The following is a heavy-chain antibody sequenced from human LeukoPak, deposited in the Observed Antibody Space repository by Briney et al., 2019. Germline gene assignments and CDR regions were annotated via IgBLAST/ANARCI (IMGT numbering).Heavy chain of an antibody. J-gene: IGHJ5*02. Sequence: PGGSLRLSCAASGFTFSSYGTHWVRQAPGKGLEWVAFIRCDGSNKYYADSVKGRFTISRDNSKNTLYLQMNSLRAGDTAVYYCAKGVDCSSTSCYTEWFDPWGQGTLVTVSS. CDR1: GFTFSSYG. CDR2: IRCDGSNK. CDR3: AKGVDCSSTSCYTEWFDP. V-gene: IGHV3-30*02. D-gene: IGHD2-2*02.